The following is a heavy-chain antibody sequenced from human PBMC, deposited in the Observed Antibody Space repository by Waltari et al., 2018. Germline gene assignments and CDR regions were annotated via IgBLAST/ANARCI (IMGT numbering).Heavy chain of an antibody. J-gene: IGHJ4*02. D-gene: IGHD4-17*01. Sequence: QVQLVESGGGLVKPGGSLRPSCAASGFTFSDYYMSWTRQAPGKVLEWFSYISSSVSTIYYSASVKGRFTISRDNAKNSLYLQMNSLRAEDTAVYYCAIDNDGGFDYWGQGTLVTVSS. CDR3: AIDNDGGFDY. CDR2: ISSSVSTI. CDR1: GFTFSDYY. V-gene: IGHV3-11*04.